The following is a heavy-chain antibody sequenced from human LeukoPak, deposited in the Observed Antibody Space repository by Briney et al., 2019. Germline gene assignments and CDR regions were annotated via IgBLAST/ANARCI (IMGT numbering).Heavy chain of an antibody. J-gene: IGHJ4*02. CDR2: IYHSGTT. Sequence: SQTLSLTCSVSGGSISSDGYYWSWIRQPSGKGLEWIGYIYHSGTTYYNPSLKSRVTISVDRSKNQFSLKLSSVTAADTAVYYCARGQYQLPVLFDYWGQGTLVTVSS. D-gene: IGHD2-2*01. V-gene: IGHV4-30-2*01. CDR3: ARGQYQLPVLFDY. CDR1: GGSISSDGYY.